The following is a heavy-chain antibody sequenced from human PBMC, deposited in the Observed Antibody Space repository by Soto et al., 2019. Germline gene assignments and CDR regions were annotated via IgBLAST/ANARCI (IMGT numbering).Heavy chain of an antibody. CDR2: INHSGST. V-gene: IGHV4-34*01. J-gene: IGHJ4*02. Sequence: QVQLQQWGAGLLKPSETLSLTCAVYGGSFSGYYWSWIRQPPGKGLEWIGEINHSGSTNYNPSLKSRVTISVDTSKNQFSLKLSSVTAADTAVYYCARGLRRGLIDGYWGQGNLVTVSS. CDR1: GGSFSGYY. CDR3: ARGLRRGLIDGY.